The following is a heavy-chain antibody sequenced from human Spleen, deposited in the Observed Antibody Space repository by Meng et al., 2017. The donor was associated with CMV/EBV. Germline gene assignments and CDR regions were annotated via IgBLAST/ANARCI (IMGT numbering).Heavy chain of an antibody. J-gene: IGHJ6*02. D-gene: IGHD3-3*01. Sequence: SVKVSCKASGGIFSSYAISWVRQAPGQGLAWMGAIIPVLGIVHYAQKFQGRVTITADKSTSTAYMELSSLRSEDTAVYYCAKDPPARGYYHYGMDVWGQGTTVTVSS. CDR1: GGIFSSYA. CDR3: AKDPPARGYYHYGMDV. CDR2: IIPVLGIV. V-gene: IGHV1-69*10.